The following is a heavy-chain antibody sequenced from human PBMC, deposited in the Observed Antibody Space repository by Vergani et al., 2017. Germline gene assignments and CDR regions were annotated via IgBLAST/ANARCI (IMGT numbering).Heavy chain of an antibody. CDR2: IIPIFGTA. CDR3: ARAGAYDSSGYYYGAFDI. V-gene: IGHV1-69*12. D-gene: IGHD3-22*01. CDR1: GGTFSSYA. J-gene: IGHJ3*02. Sequence: QVQLVQSGAEVKKPGSSVKVSCKASGGTFSSYAISWVRQAPGQGLEWMGGIIPIFGTAKYAQKFQGRVTITADESTSTAYMELSSLRSEDTAVYYCARAGAYDSSGYYYGAFDIWGQGTMVTVSS.